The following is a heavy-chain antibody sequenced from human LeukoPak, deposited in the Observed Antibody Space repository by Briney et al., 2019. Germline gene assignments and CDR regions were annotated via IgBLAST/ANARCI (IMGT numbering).Heavy chain of an antibody. J-gene: IGHJ4*02. D-gene: IGHD2-15*01. CDR1: GFTFSSYA. V-gene: IGHV3-23*01. CDR2: ITGSGGST. Sequence: QPGESLRLSCAASGFTFSSYAMSWVRQAPGKGLEWVSAITGSGGSTYYADSVKGRFTISRDNSKNTLYLQMNSLRAEDTAVYYCAKRSRYCSGGSCYSWFDYWGQGTLVTVSS. CDR3: AKRSRYCSGGSCYSWFDY.